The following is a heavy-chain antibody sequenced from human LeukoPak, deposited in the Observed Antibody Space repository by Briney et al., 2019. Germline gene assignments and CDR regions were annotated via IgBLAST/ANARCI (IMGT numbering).Heavy chain of an antibody. V-gene: IGHV3-9*01. CDR3: AKDLTASRAGDGAFDI. J-gene: IGHJ3*02. CDR1: GFTFDDYA. CDR2: ISWNSGSI. D-gene: IGHD3-9*01. Sequence: GGSLRLSCAASGFTFDDYAMHWVRQAPGKGLEWVSGISWNSGSIGYADSVEGRFTISRDNAKNSLYLQMNSLRAEDTALYYCAKDLTASRAGDGAFDIWGQGTMVTVSS.